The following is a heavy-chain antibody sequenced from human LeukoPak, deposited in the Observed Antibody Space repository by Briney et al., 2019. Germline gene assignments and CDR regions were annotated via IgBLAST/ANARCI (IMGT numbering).Heavy chain of an antibody. V-gene: IGHV4-30-4*01. Sequence: SQTLSLTCTVSGGSISSGDYYWSWIRQPPGKGLEWIGYIYYSGSTYYNPSLKVRVTISVDTSKNQFSLKLSSVTAADTAVYYCARDPSPGIGYYYGSGSFYYGMDVWGQGTTVTVSS. CDR3: ARDPSPGIGYYYGSGSFYYGMDV. J-gene: IGHJ6*02. D-gene: IGHD3-10*01. CDR1: GGSISSGDYY. CDR2: IYYSGST.